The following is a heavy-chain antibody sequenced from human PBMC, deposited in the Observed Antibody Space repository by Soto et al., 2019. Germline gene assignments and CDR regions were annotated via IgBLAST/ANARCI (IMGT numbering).Heavy chain of an antibody. Sequence: PSGTLSLTGTVSGGSISSYYWSWIRQPAGKGLEWIGHIYSSGSTNYNPSLRSRVTMSVDTSKNQFSLKLNSVTAADTAVYYCARDVRVVATGFDPWGQGTLVTVSS. D-gene: IGHD5-12*01. V-gene: IGHV4-4*07. J-gene: IGHJ5*02. CDR3: ARDVRVVATGFDP. CDR1: GGSISSYY. CDR2: IYSSGST.